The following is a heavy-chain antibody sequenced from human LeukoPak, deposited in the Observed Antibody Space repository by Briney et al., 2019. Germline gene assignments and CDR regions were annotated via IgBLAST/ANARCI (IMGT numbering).Heavy chain of an antibody. CDR1: GGSISSNNW. CDR2: IYHSGNT. CDR3: ARVDYDFWSGFFDY. Sequence: PSETLSLTCAVSGGSISSNNWWSWVRQPPGKGLEWIGEIYHSGNTNYNPSLKSRVTISVDKSNNQFSLKLSSVTAADTAVYYCARVDYDFWSGFFDYWGQGTLVTVSS. D-gene: IGHD3-3*01. V-gene: IGHV4-4*02. J-gene: IGHJ4*02.